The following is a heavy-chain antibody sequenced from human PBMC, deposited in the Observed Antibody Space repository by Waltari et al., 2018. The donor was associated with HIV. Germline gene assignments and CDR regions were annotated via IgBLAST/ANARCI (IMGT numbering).Heavy chain of an antibody. V-gene: IGHV4-59*01. CDR2: IYYSGST. D-gene: IGHD2-2*01. CDR3: AGSLHQLIFPLLFAH. Sequence: QVQLQESGPGLVKPSETLSLPCTVSGGSISSFSWSWIRQPPGKGLEWIGYIYYSGSTNYNPSLKSRVTVSVDTSKNQVSLRLSSVSAADTAVYYCAGSLHQLIFPLLFAHWGQGTLVTVSP. J-gene: IGHJ4*02. CDR1: GGSISSFS.